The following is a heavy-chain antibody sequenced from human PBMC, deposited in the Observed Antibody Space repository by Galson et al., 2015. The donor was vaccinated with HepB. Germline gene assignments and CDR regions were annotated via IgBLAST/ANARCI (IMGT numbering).Heavy chain of an antibody. D-gene: IGHD2-8*01. Sequence: SLRLSCAASGFTFSPYSMNWVRQAPEKGLEWISYISSSSGTIYYADSVKGRFTISRDNGNSELYLQMNSLRAEDTALYYCAKGWSAVFYDMDVWGQGATVIVSS. J-gene: IGHJ6*02. V-gene: IGHV3-48*01. CDR1: GFTFSPYS. CDR2: ISSSSGTI. CDR3: AKGWSAVFYDMDV.